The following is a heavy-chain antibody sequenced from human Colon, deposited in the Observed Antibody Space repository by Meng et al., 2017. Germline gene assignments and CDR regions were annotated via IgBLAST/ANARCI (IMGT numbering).Heavy chain of an antibody. Sequence: QGQVTQGGAGLLKPSETLSLTCAVYGGSFSGYYWSWIRQPPGKGLEWIGEINHSGSTYYNPSLKSRVTISVDTSKNQFSLKLSSVTAADTAVYYCARGYYDSSGYGYWYFDLWGRGTLVTVSS. CDR3: ARGYYDSSGYGYWYFDL. CDR1: GGSFSGYY. CDR2: INHSGST. J-gene: IGHJ2*01. V-gene: IGHV4-34*01. D-gene: IGHD3-22*01.